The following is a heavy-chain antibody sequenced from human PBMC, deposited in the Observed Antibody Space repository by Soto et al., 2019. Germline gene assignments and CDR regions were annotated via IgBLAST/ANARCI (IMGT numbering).Heavy chain of an antibody. V-gene: IGHV3-74*01. CDR1: GFSFSNSW. CDR2: INSDGGDT. CDR3: AGYYGMDV. Sequence: VQLVESGGGLVQPGGSLRLSCAVSGFSFSNSWMHRVHQAPGKGLVWVSRINSDGGDTTYADSVKGRFTISRDNAKNTLYLQMNSLSAEDTAGYYCAGYYGMDVWGQGTPVTVSS. J-gene: IGHJ6*02.